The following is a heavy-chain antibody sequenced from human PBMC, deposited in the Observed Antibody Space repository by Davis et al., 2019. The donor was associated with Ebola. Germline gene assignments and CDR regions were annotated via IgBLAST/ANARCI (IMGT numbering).Heavy chain of an antibody. CDR2: ISGSGGST. D-gene: IGHD3-16*01. CDR1: GFTFSSYA. Sequence: PGGSLRLSCAASGFTFSSYAMSWVRQAPGKGLEWVSAISGSGGSTYYADSVKGRFTISRDNSKNTLYLQMNSLRAEDTAVYYCAKDSEYYDYIWGSPRYYFDYWGQGTLVTVSS. CDR3: AKDSEYYDYIWGSPRYYFDY. J-gene: IGHJ4*02. V-gene: IGHV3-23*01.